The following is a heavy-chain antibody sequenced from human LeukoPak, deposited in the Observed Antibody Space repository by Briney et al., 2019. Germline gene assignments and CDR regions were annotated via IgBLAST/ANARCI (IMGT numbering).Heavy chain of an antibody. V-gene: IGHV2-5*01. Sequence: SGPTLVKPTQTLTLTCTFSGSPLSTSGVGVGWIRKRPGKALEWLALIYWNDDKRYSPSLKSRLTITKDTSKNQVVLTMTNMDPVDTATYYCARSGHTAMAYYYYYGMDVWGQGTTVTVSS. CDR1: GSPLSTSGVG. CDR2: IYWNDDK. CDR3: ARSGHTAMAYYYYYGMDV. J-gene: IGHJ6*02. D-gene: IGHD5-18*01.